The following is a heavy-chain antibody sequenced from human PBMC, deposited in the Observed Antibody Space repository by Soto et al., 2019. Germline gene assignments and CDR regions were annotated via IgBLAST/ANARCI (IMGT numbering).Heavy chain of an antibody. V-gene: IGHV4-39*07. D-gene: IGHD4-4*01. CDR1: GGSISSSSYY. J-gene: IGHJ4*02. Sequence: SETLSVTCTVSGGSISSSSYYWGWIRQPPGKGLEWIGDINYSGSTNYNPSLKSRVTISVDTSKNQFSLKLSSVTAADTAVYYWARGPRSNSFLFVWGQETLVPVSS. CDR3: ARGPRSNSFLFV. CDR2: INYSGST.